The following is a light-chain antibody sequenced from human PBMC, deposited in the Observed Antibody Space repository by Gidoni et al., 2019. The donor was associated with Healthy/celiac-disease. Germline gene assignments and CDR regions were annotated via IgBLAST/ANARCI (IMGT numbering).Light chain of an antibody. V-gene: IGKV3-20*01. J-gene: IGKJ1*01. Sequence: ESVLTQSPGTLSLSPGERATLSCRARQSVSSSYLAWYQQKPGQAPRLLIYGASSRATGIPDRFSGSGSGTDFTLTISRLEPEDFAVYYCQQYGSSLSWTFXQXTKVEIK. CDR3: QQYGSSLSWT. CDR1: QSVSSSY. CDR2: GAS.